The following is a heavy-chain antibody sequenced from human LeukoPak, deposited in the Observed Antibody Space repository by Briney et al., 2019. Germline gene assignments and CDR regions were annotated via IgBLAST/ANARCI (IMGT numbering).Heavy chain of an antibody. CDR3: ASLPAAKYYYYGMDV. D-gene: IGHD2-2*01. Sequence: QPGGSLRLSCAASGSTFSSYEMNWVRQAPGKGLEWVSYISSSGSTIYYADSVKGRFTISRDNAKNSLYLQMNSLRAEDTAVYYCASLPAAKYYYYGMDVWGQGTTVTVSS. CDR1: GSTFSSYE. V-gene: IGHV3-48*03. CDR2: ISSSGSTI. J-gene: IGHJ6*02.